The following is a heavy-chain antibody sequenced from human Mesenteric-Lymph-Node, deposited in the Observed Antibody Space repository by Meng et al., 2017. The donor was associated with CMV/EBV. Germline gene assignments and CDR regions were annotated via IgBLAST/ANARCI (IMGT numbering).Heavy chain of an antibody. CDR1: GFTFTTYG. D-gene: IGHD1-7*01. CDR3: TRWSPGKTATRMAFDV. Sequence: GESLKISCAASGFTFTTYGMHWVRQAAGTGLEWLSGISDDGDNTYYADSVKGRFTISRDNSKNTLHLQMTSLRPEDTAVYYCTRWSPGKTATRMAFDVWGQGTVVTVSS. J-gene: IGHJ3*01. CDR2: ISDDGDNT. V-gene: IGHV3-30*19.